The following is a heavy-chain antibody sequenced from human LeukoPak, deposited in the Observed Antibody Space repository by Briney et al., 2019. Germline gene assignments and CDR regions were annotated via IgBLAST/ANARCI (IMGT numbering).Heavy chain of an antibody. CDR3: ARVVGAGYFDL. D-gene: IGHD1-26*01. CDR1: GFTFSSYS. J-gene: IGHJ2*01. V-gene: IGHV3-21*06. Sequence: GGSLRLSCAASGFTFSSYSMNWVRQAPGKGLEWVSSISSSSSYIYYADSVRGRFTISRDNAKNSLYLQMNSLRAEDTAVYYCARVVGAGYFDLWGRGTLVTVSS. CDR2: ISSSSSYI.